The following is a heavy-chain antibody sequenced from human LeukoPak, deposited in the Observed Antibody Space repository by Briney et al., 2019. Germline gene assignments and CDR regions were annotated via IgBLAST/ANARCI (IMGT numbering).Heavy chain of an antibody. CDR3: ARSGYSYGKNAFDV. D-gene: IGHD5-18*01. CDR1: GGSISSYY. Sequence: SETLSLTCTVSGGSISSYYWSWIRQPPGKGLEWIGYIYYSGSTNYNPSLKSRVTISVDTSKNQFSLKLSSVTAADTAVYYCARSGYSYGKNAFDVWGQGTMVTVSS. CDR2: IYYSGST. V-gene: IGHV4-59*01. J-gene: IGHJ3*01.